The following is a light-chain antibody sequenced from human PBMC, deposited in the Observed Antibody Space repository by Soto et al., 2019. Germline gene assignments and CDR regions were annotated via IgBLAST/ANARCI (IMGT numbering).Light chain of an antibody. CDR2: RAS. V-gene: IGKV3-15*01. CDR3: QQYHNLWT. Sequence: EIVMTQSPATLSVSPWERATLSCTASHYVYSNVAWFQQRPGQAPRLLIYRASTRATGTPARFSGSGSGTEFTLTITSLQSEDFALYYCQQYHNLWTFGRGTKVDI. J-gene: IGKJ1*01. CDR1: HYVYSN.